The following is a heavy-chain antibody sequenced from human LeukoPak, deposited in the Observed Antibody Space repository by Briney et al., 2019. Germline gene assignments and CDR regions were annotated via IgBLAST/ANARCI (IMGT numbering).Heavy chain of an antibody. CDR2: IYDSRTI. CDR3: ARHDGRSGGTMGALDS. V-gene: IGHV4-39*01. Sequence: SETLSLTCTVSGGSISSGSHHWGWFRQSPGKGLEWIGSIYDSRTIYYNPSLNSRVTTSAVTSKNQFSLQLNSVTAADTAVYYCARHDGRSGGTMGALDSWGQGSLVTVSS. J-gene: IGHJ4*02. D-gene: IGHD4-23*01. CDR1: GGSISSGSHH.